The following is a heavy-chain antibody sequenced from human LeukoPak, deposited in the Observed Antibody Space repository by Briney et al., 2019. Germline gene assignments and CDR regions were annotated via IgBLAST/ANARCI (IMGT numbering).Heavy chain of an antibody. CDR3: ARRYCSGGSCYSSLDY. V-gene: IGHV4-59*08. J-gene: IGHJ4*02. CDR2: IYYSGST. CDR1: GGSISSYY. Sequence: PSETLSLTCTVSGGSISSYYWSWIRQPPGKGLEWIGYIYYSGSTNYNPSLKSRVTISVDTSKNQFSLVLSSATAADTDVYYCARRYCSGGSCYSSLDYWGQGSLVTVSS. D-gene: IGHD2-15*01.